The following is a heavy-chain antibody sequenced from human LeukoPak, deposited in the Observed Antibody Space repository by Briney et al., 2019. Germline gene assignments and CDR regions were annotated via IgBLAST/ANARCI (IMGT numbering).Heavy chain of an antibody. D-gene: IGHD6-6*01. J-gene: IGHJ4*02. Sequence: GGSLRLSCAASGFTFSDYYMSWIRQSPGKGLEWISHISYSGSTIYYADSVKGRFTISRDNAMNSLSLQINSLRAEDTAVYYCAREHSRSWGYKFDYWGQGTLVTVSS. V-gene: IGHV3-11*01. CDR3: AREHSRSWGYKFDY. CDR1: GFTFSDYY. CDR2: ISYSGSTI.